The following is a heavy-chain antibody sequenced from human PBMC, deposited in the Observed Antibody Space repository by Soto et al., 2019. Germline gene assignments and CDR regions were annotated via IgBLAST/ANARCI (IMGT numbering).Heavy chain of an antibody. CDR3: ARGWAHYYGSGSYSY. CDR2: IYHSGST. V-gene: IGHV4-4*02. Sequence: PSETLSLTCAVSGGSISSSNWWSWVRQPPGKGLEWIGEIYHSGSTNYNPSLKSRVTISVDTSKNQFSLKLSSVTAADTAVYYCARGWAHYYGSGSYSYWGQGTLVTVSS. CDR1: GGSISSSNW. J-gene: IGHJ4*02. D-gene: IGHD3-10*01.